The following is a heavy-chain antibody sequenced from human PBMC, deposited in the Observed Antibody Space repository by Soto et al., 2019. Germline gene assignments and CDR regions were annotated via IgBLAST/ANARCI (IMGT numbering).Heavy chain of an antibody. D-gene: IGHD3-10*01. CDR3: ARDRVHYGSGMDWFDP. CDR2: ISAYNGNT. J-gene: IGHJ5*02. Sequence: QVQLVQSGAEVKKPGASVKVSCKASGYTFTSYGISWVRQAPGQGLEWMGWISAYNGNTNYAQKLQGRVTMTTDTSTSTAYMGLRSLRSDDTAVYYCARDRVHYGSGMDWFDPWGQGTLVTVSS. CDR1: GYTFTSYG. V-gene: IGHV1-18*01.